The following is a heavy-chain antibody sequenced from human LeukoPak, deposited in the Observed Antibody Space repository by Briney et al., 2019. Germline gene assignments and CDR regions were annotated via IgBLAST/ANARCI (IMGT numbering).Heavy chain of an antibody. D-gene: IGHD6-13*01. CDR2: IRYDGSNK. CDR3: AREVRYSSSHEFWFDP. CDR1: GFTFSSYG. Sequence: PGGSLRLSCAASGFTFSSYGMHRVRQAPGKGLEWVAFIRYDGSNKYYADSVKGRFTISRDNSKNTLFLQMNSLRAEDTAVYYCAREVRYSSSHEFWFDPWGQGTLVTVSS. J-gene: IGHJ5*02. V-gene: IGHV3-30*02.